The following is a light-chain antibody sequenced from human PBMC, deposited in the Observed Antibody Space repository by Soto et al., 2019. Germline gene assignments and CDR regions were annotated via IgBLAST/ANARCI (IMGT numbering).Light chain of an antibody. CDR1: SSDVGNYNY. CDR2: EVS. J-gene: IGLJ1*01. CDR3: SSYAGSNNFV. V-gene: IGLV2-8*01. Sequence: QSVLTQPPSASGSPGQSVTISCTGTSSDVGNYNYVSWYQQHPGKAPKLMIYEVSKRPSGVPDRFSGSKSGNTAYLTVSGLQAGDEADYYCSSYAGSNNFVFGSGTNVTVL.